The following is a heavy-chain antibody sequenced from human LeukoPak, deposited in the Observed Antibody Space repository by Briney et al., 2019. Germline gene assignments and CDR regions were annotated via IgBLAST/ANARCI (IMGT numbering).Heavy chain of an antibody. V-gene: IGHV4-59*01. CDR3: ARGGIVGATRRHAFDI. CDR2: IYYSGST. J-gene: IGHJ3*02. CDR1: GGSISSYY. D-gene: IGHD1-26*01. Sequence: SETLSLTCTVSGGSISSYYWSWIRQPPGKGLEWIGYIYYSGSTNYNPSLKSRVTISVDTSKNQFSLKLSSVTAADTAVYYCARGGIVGATRRHAFDIWGQGTMVTVSS.